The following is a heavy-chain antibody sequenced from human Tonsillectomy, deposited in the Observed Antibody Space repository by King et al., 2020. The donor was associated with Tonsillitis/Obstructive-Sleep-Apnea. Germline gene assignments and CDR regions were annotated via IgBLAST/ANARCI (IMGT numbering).Heavy chain of an antibody. CDR3: ARESGYPYYYYGMDV. CDR1: GFTFSSYW. CDR2: INSDGSST. J-gene: IGHJ6*02. D-gene: IGHD1-1*01. Sequence: VQLVESGGGLVQPGGSLRLSCAASGFTFSSYWMHWVRQAPGKGLVWVSRINSDGSSTSYADPVKGRFTISRDNAKNTLYLQMNSLRAEDTAVYYCARESGYPYYYYGMDVWGQGTTVTVSS. V-gene: IGHV3-74*01.